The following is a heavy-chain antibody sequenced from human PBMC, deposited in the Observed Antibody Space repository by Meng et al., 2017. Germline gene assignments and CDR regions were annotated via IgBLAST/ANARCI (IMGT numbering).Heavy chain of an antibody. J-gene: IGHJ4*02. V-gene: IGHV3-15*01. D-gene: IGHD5-12*01. Sequence: GESLKISCAASGFTFSNAWISWVRQAPGKGLEWVGRIKSKTDGGTTDYAAPVKGRSTISRDDSKNTPYLQMNSLKTEDTAVYYCTTDMGYDDLIDYWGQGTLVTVSS. CDR1: GFTFSNAW. CDR3: TTDMGYDDLIDY. CDR2: IKSKTDGGTT.